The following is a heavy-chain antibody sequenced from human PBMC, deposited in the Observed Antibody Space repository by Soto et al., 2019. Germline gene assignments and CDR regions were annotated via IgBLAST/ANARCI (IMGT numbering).Heavy chain of an antibody. J-gene: IGHJ6*02. V-gene: IGHV5-51*01. Sequence: EVQLVQSGAEVKKPGESLKISCKGSGYSFTSYWIGWVRQMPGKGLEWMGIINPGDSDTTYSPSFQGQVTISADKSINTAYLQWSSLKASDTAMYYCARNGIAVAGTGSYYGIDVWGQGTTVTVCS. D-gene: IGHD6-19*01. CDR3: ARNGIAVAGTGSYYGIDV. CDR2: INPGDSDT. CDR1: GYSFTSYW.